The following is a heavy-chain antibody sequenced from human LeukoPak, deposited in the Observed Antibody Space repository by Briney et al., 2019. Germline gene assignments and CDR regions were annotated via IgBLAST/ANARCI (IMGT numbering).Heavy chain of an antibody. V-gene: IGHV3-7*01. J-gene: IGHJ4*02. CDR2: IKQDGSEK. CDR3: ARVLTVGGTMGWYFDY. CDR1: AFSFSSYW. Sequence: PGGSLRLSCAASAFSFSSYWMSWVRQAPGKGLEWVANIKQDGSEKYYVDSVKGRFTISRDNTKNSLFLQMNSLRAEDTAVYYCARVLTVGGTMGWYFDYWGQGALVNVSS. D-gene: IGHD6-19*01.